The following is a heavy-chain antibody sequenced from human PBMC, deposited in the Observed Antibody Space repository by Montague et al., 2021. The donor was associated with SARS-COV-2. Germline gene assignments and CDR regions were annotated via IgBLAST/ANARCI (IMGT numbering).Heavy chain of an antibody. CDR3: ARCYYSLLPGLTNYYFYGMDV. Sequence: SVKVSCKASGGTFSTNAISWVRQAPGQGLEWMGGVIPIFGTTNYAQKFQGRVTITADESTSTAHMGLSSLRSDDAAIYYCARCYYSLLPGLTNYYFYGMDVWGQGTTVTVSS. V-gene: IGHV1-69*13. CDR1: GGTFSTNA. D-gene: IGHD1-26*01. CDR2: VIPIFGTT. J-gene: IGHJ6*02.